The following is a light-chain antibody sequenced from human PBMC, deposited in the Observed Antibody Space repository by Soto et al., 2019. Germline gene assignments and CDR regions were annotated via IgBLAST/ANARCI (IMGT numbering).Light chain of an antibody. CDR1: QSIASW. V-gene: IGKV1-5*03. CDR3: QQYSSYSAGT. Sequence: DIQMTQSPSTLSASVGDRVTITCRASQSIASWLAWFQQKPGKTPNLLIYAASSLESGVPSRFSGSGSGTEFTLTISSLQPDDFATYYCQQYSSYSAGTFGQGTKVEIK. CDR2: AAS. J-gene: IGKJ1*01.